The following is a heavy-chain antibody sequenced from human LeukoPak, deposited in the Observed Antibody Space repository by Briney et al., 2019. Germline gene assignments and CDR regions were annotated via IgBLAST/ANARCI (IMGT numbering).Heavy chain of an antibody. J-gene: IGHJ4*02. CDR1: GYTFTGYY. D-gene: IGHD6-6*01. CDR2: INPNSGGT. V-gene: IGHV1-2*02. CDR3: ARDLRAARLLPAGTFVY. Sequence: ASVKVSCKASGYTFTGYYMHWVRQAPGQGLEWMGWINPNSGGTNYAQKFQGRVTMTRDTSISTAYMELSRLRSDDTAVYYCARDLRAARLLPAGTFVYWGQGTLVTVSS.